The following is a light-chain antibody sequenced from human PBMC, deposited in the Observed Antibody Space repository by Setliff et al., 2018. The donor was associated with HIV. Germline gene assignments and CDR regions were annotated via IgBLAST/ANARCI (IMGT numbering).Light chain of an antibody. J-gene: IGLJ2*01. CDR3: SSYTRSITLVL. Sequence: QSVLTQPASVSGSPGQSITISCNGTSSDLGSYNLVSWYQEPPGKVPKLIIYEVSKRSSGVSYRFSGSKSGITASLTISGLQAEDEADYYCSSYTRSITLVLFGGGTKVTVL. V-gene: IGLV2-14*02. CDR2: EVS. CDR1: SSDLGSYNL.